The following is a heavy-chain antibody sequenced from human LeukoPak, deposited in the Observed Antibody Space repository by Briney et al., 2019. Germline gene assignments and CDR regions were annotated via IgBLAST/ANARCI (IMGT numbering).Heavy chain of an antibody. D-gene: IGHD3-16*01. J-gene: IGHJ6*02. Sequence: SETLSLTCTVSGGSISSYYWSWIRQPPGKGLEWIGYIYYSGSTNYNPSLKSRVTISVDTSKNQFSLKLSSVTAADTAVYYCARHSRGWGGMDVWGQGTTVTVSS. CDR3: ARHSRGWGGMDV. V-gene: IGHV4-59*08. CDR1: GGSISSYY. CDR2: IYYSGST.